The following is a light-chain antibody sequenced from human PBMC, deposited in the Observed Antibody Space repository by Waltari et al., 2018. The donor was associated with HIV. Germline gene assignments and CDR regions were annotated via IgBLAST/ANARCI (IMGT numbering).Light chain of an antibody. CDR3: YSVDSTGNPL. V-gene: IGLV3-10*01. J-gene: IGLJ2*01. Sequence: SYELTQPPSVSVSPGQTAKITCSGDAFPTQYAYWYQQRSGQAPLLVMLEETRRPSGIPERFYGSSSGTGATLTISGAEVDDEAYYYCYSVDSTGNPLFGGGTKLTVL. CDR2: EET. CDR1: AFPTQY.